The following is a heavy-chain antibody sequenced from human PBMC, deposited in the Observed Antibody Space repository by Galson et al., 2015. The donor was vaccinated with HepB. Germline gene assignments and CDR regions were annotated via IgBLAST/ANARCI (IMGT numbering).Heavy chain of an antibody. D-gene: IGHD6-13*01. CDR3: ARDKEGRIAAARFPFDY. CDR1: GFTFSSYS. Sequence: SLRLSCAASGFTFSSYSMNWVRQAPGKGLEWVSSISSSSSYIYYADSVKGRFTISRDNAKNSLYLQMNSLRAEDTAVYYCARDKEGRIAAARFPFDYWGQGTLVTVSS. V-gene: IGHV3-21*01. CDR2: ISSSSSYI. J-gene: IGHJ4*02.